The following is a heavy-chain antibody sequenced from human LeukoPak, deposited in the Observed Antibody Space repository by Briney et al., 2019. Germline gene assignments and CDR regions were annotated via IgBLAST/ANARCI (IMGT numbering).Heavy chain of an antibody. V-gene: IGHV1-8*03. D-gene: IGHD2-2*01. CDR3: ARGQLLQDFDY. CDR2: MNPNSGNT. CDR1: GYTFTSYD. J-gene: IGHJ4*02. Sequence: ASVKVSCKASGYTFTSYDINWVRQATGLGLEWMGWMNPNSGNTGYAQKFQGRVTITRNTSISTAYMKLSSMRSEDTAVYYCARGQLLQDFDYWGQGTLVTVSS.